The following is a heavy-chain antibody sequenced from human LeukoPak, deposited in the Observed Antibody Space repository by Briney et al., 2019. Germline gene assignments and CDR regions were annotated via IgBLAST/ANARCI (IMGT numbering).Heavy chain of an antibody. CDR3: ARLYFDFWSGYLDY. D-gene: IGHD3-3*01. V-gene: IGHV4-39*02. CDR2: ISYSGNT. J-gene: IGHJ4*02. CDR1: GGSISTHDNY. Sequence: SETLSLTCTVSGGSISTHDNYWGWIRQPPGKGLEWIGSISYSGNTHYSPSFQSRVTMSVDTSRNNFSRKLSFVTAADTAVYYCARLYFDFWSGYLDYWGQGTLVTVSS.